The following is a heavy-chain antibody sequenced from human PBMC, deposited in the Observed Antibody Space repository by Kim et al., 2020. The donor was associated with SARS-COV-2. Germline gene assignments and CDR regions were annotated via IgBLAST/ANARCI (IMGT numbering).Heavy chain of an antibody. J-gene: IGHJ6*02. D-gene: IGHD2-2*01. Sequence: SETLSLTCAVYGGSFSGYYWSWIRQPPGKGLEWIGEINHSGSTNYNPSLKSRVTISVDTSKNQFSLKLSSVTAADTAVYYCARADLGDIVVVPAANYYFYGMDVWGQGTTVTVSS. V-gene: IGHV4-34*01. CDR3: ARADLGDIVVVPAANYYFYGMDV. CDR1: GGSFSGYY. CDR2: INHSGST.